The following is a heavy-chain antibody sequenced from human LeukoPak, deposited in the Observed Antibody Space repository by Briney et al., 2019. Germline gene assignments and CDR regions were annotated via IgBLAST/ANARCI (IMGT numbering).Heavy chain of an antibody. CDR3: ARAGVLLLPADFDY. J-gene: IGHJ4*02. CDR2: ISYDGSNK. V-gene: IGHV3-30*04. CDR1: GFTFSSYA. Sequence: GRSPRLSCAASGFTFSSYAMHWVRQAPGKGLEWVAVISYDGSNKYYADSVKGRFTISRDNSKNTLYLQMNSLRAEDTAVYYCARAGVLLLPADFDYWGQGTLVTVSS. D-gene: IGHD2-21*01.